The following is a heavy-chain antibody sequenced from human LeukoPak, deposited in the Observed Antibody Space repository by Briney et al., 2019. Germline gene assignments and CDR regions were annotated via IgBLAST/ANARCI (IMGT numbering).Heavy chain of an antibody. CDR2: IYYSGST. CDR1: GGSISSYY. D-gene: IGHD3-22*01. V-gene: IGHV4-59*01. CDR3: ARVDYYDSSGYGXY. Sequence: SETLSLTCTVSGGSISSYYWSWIRQPPGKGLEWIGYIYYSGSTNYNPSLKSRVTISVDTSKNQFSLKLSSVTAADTAVYYCARVDYYDSSGYGXYWGQGTLVT. J-gene: IGHJ4*02.